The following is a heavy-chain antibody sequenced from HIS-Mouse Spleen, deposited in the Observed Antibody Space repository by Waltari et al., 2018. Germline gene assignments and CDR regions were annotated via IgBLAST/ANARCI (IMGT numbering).Heavy chain of an antibody. CDR2: IGTAGDT. J-gene: IGHJ4*02. V-gene: IGHV3-13*01. Sequence: EVQLVESGGGLVQPGGSLRLSCAASGFTFSSYDRHWVRQATGKGLEWVSAIGTAGDTYYPGSVKGRFTISRENAKNSLYLQMNSLRAGDTAVYYCARGYSNYVPYFDYWGQGTLVTVSS. D-gene: IGHD4-4*01. CDR1: GFTFSSYD. CDR3: ARGYSNYVPYFDY.